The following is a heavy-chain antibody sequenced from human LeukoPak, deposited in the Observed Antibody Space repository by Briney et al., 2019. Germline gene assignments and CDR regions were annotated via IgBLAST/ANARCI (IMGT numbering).Heavy chain of an antibody. CDR1: GFTFSSYG. CDR2: IWYDGSNK. Sequence: GGSLRLSCAASGFTFSSYGMHWVRQAPGKGLEWVAVIWYDGSNKYYADSVKGRFTISRDNSKNTLYLQMNSLRAEDTAVYYCARDFISDTAMVLYCYYGMDVWGQGTTVTVSS. CDR3: ARDFISDTAMVLYCYYGMDV. V-gene: IGHV3-33*01. D-gene: IGHD5-18*01. J-gene: IGHJ6*02.